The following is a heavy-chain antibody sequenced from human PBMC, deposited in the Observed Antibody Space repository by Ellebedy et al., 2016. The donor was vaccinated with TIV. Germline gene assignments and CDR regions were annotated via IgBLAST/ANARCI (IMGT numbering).Heavy chain of an antibody. CDR3: ATDGSYGDYRSPTHAFEM. CDR2: INQDGSEK. V-gene: IGHV3-7*01. D-gene: IGHD4-17*01. CDR1: GFTLTNYW. Sequence: GGSLRLSCTASGFTLTNYWMSWVRQAPGKGLEWVANINQDGSEKFYVDSVKGRFTISRDNAKTSLYLQMNSLRAEDTAVYYCATDGSYGDYRSPTHAFEMWGQGTMVTVSS. J-gene: IGHJ3*02.